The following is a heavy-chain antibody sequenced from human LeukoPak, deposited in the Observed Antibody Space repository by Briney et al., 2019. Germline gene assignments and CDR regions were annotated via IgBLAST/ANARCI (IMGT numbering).Heavy chain of an antibody. CDR1: GFTLSGYW. CDR2: IKYDGSKK. D-gene: IGHD3-16*01. CDR3: ARGLGGLDP. V-gene: IGHV3-7*01. J-gene: IGHJ5*02. Sequence: GGSLRLSCAGSGFTLSGYWMTWVRRAPGKGLEWVANIKYDGSKKQYVDSVKGRFTISRDNAKNSLYLQMNSLRVEDMAVYYCARGLGGLDPWGQGTLVTVSS.